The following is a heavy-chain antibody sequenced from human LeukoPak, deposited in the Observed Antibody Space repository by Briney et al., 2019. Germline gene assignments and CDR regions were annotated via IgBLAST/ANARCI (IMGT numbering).Heavy chain of an antibody. Sequence: SETPSLTCAVSGSISSSDYFWAWIRQPPGQGLEWIGSIYYSGSTSTWTTSYSPSLKNRVTISPDTSNNQFSLKLTSVTAADTAVYYCARENRPSVVAYWGQGALVTVSS. V-gene: IGHV4-39*07. J-gene: IGHJ4*02. D-gene: IGHD1-14*01. CDR1: GSISSSDYF. CDR2: IYYSGST. CDR3: ARENRPSVVAY.